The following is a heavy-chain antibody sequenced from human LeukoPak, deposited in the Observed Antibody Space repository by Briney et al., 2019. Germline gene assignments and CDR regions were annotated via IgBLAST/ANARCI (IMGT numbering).Heavy chain of an antibody. D-gene: IGHD3-9*01. J-gene: IGHJ4*02. Sequence: SETLSLTCAVSGGSINRGGYSWSWIRQPPGKGLEWIGYIYHSGSTYYSPSLESRVTISLDRSKNQFSLKLTSVTAADTAVYYCARGAHYNILTAYFDYWGQGTLVTVSS. CDR1: GGSINRGGYS. CDR2: IYHSGST. CDR3: ARGAHYNILTAYFDY. V-gene: IGHV4-30-2*01.